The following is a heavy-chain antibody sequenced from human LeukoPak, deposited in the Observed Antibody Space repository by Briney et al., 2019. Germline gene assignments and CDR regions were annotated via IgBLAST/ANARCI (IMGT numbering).Heavy chain of an antibody. CDR2: INHSGNT. J-gene: IGHJ4*02. CDR3: ARRDEILTGYYSPHFDY. Sequence: PSETLSLTCAVYGGSFSGYYWSWLRQPPGKSLEWFGEINHSGNTSYNPSLRSRITISVDTSKNQFSLKLNSVTAADTAVYYCARRDEILTGYYSPHFDYWGQGSLVTVSS. V-gene: IGHV4-34*01. D-gene: IGHD3-9*01. CDR1: GGSFSGYY.